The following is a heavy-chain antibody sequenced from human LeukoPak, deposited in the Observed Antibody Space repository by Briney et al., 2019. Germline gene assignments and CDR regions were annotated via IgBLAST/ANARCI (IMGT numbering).Heavy chain of an antibody. Sequence: GALRLSCAASGFTFSSYSMNWVRQAPGKGLEWVSHITASGTAMFYADSVKGRFTISRDNAKNSLYLQMNSLRDEDTAVYYRASSGSYRFDYWGQGTLVTASS. CDR2: ITASGTAM. V-gene: IGHV3-48*02. J-gene: IGHJ4*02. D-gene: IGHD1-26*01. CDR3: ASSGSYRFDY. CDR1: GFTFSSYS.